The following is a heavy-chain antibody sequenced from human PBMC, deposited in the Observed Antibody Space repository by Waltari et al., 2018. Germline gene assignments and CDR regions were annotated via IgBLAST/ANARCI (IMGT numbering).Heavy chain of an antibody. CDR1: GGTFSSYA. Sequence: QVQLVQSGAAVKKPGSSVKVSCKASGGTFSSYAISWVRQAPGQGLEWMGRIIPILGLANYAQKFQGRVTITADKSTSTAYMELSSLRSEDTAVYYCARVNYYDSSGYYWGPGAFDIWGQGTMVTVSS. D-gene: IGHD3-22*01. J-gene: IGHJ3*02. CDR3: ARVNYYDSSGYYWGPGAFDI. V-gene: IGHV1-69*04. CDR2: IIPILGLA.